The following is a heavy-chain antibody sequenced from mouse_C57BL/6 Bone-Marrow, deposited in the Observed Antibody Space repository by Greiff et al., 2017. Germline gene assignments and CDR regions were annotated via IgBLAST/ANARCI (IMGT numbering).Heavy chain of an antibody. CDR1: GYTFTSYW. CDR2: INPSNGGT. J-gene: IGHJ4*01. V-gene: IGHV1-53*01. Sequence: QVQLQQPGTELVKPGASVKLSCKASGYTFTSYWMHWVKQRPGQGLEWIGNINPSNGGTNYNEKFKSKATLTVDKSSSTAYVPLSSLSSEYSAVYYWAREHYGPYAMDYWGQGTSVTVSS. D-gene: IGHD1-1*01. CDR3: AREHYGPYAMDY.